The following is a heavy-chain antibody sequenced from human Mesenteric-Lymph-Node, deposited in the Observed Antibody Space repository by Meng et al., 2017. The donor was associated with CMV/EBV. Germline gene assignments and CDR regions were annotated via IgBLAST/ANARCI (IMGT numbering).Heavy chain of an antibody. V-gene: IGHV3-53*01. D-gene: IGHD3-22*01. J-gene: IGHJ4*02. CDR3: ARDRYSSGYFDY. Sequence: GESLKISCAASGFTVSSNYMSWVRQAPGKGLEWVSLIYSGGSTYYADSVKGRFTISRDNSRNTLYLQMNSLRVEDTALYYCARDRYSSGYFDYWGQGTLVTVSS. CDR2: IYSGGST. CDR1: GFTVSSNY.